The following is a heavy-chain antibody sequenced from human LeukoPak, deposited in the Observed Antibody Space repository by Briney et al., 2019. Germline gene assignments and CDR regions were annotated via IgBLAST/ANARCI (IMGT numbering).Heavy chain of an antibody. CDR1: GITLSNYW. Sequence: PGGSLRLSCAVSGITLSNYWMHWVRQAPGKGLVWVSRVNSDGSSTTYADSVKGRFTISSDNSKNTVYLQMNSLRAEDTAVYYCARPRVPVAGTRWFDPWGQGALVTVSS. CDR2: VNSDGSST. CDR3: ARPRVPVAGTRWFDP. V-gene: IGHV3-74*01. J-gene: IGHJ5*02. D-gene: IGHD6-19*01.